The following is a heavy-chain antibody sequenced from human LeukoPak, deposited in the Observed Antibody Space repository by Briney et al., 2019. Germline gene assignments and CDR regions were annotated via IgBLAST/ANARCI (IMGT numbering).Heavy chain of an antibody. V-gene: IGHV4-38-2*01. J-gene: IGHJ6*03. Sequence: PSETLSLTCAVSGYSISSGYYWGWIRQPPGKGLEWIGSIYDSGSTYYNPSLKSRVTISVDTSKNQFSLKLSSVTAADTAVYYCARHQYCSSTSCLAGYYYYYYMDVWGKGTTVTVSS. CDR3: ARHQYCSSTSCLAGYYYYYYMDV. CDR2: IYDSGST. CDR1: GYSISSGYY. D-gene: IGHD2-2*01.